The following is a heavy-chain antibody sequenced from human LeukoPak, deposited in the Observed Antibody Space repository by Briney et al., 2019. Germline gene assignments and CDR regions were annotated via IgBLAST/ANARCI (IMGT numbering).Heavy chain of an antibody. CDR1: GFTFDDYT. J-gene: IGHJ5*02. CDR2: ISWDGGST. D-gene: IGHD2-2*01. Sequence: GGSLRLSCAASGFTFDDYTMHWVRQAPGKGLEWVSLISWDGGSTYYADTVKGRFTISRDNAKNSLYLQMNSLRAEDTAVYYCARDVVVVPAAIPRWAWFDPWGQGTLVTVSS. CDR3: ARDVVVVPAAIPRWAWFDP. V-gene: IGHV3-43*01.